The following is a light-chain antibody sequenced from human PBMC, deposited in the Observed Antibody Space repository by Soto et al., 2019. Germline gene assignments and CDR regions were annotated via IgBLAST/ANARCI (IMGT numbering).Light chain of an antibody. J-gene: IGKJ1*01. Sequence: DFQMTQSPSSLSASVGDRVIITYRASQEINNYLAWYQQKPGRAPNLLIYAASTLQSGVPSRFSGSGSGTDFTLTISSLQPEDVATYYCQKYTTAPWAFGQGTKVEIK. CDR3: QKYTTAPWA. V-gene: IGKV1-27*01. CDR2: AAS. CDR1: QEINNY.